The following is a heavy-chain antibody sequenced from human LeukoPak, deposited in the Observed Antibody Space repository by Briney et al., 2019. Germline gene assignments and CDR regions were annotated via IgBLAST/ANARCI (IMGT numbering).Heavy chain of an antibody. J-gene: IGHJ5*02. V-gene: IGHV1-69*13. Sequence: SVKVSCKASGGTFSSYAISWVRQAPGQGLEWMGGIIPIFGTANYAQKFQGRVTITADESTSTAYMELSSPRSEDTAVYYCASSYSSSWYPSGWFDPWGQGTLVTVSS. CDR2: IIPIFGTA. CDR3: ASSYSSSWYPSGWFDP. D-gene: IGHD6-13*01. CDR1: GGTFSSYA.